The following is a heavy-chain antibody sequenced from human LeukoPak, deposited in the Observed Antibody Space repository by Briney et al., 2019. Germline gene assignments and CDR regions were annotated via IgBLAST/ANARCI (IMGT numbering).Heavy chain of an antibody. D-gene: IGHD3-10*01. CDR2: ISSSSSSI. J-gene: IGHJ6*02. CDR3: ARNLASGRGFRNAVDV. CDR1: GFTFSSYS. V-gene: IGHV3-48*02. Sequence: GGSLRLSCAASGFTFSSYSMNWVRQAPGKGLEWVSYISSSSSSIYYADSVKGRFTISRDNAKNSLYLQMNSLRDEDTAVYYCARNLASGRGFRNAVDVWGQGTSVTVSS.